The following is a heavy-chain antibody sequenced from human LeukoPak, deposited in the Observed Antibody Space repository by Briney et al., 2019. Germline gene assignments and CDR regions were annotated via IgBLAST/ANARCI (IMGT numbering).Heavy chain of an antibody. CDR2: ISGSGGST. Sequence: GGSLRLSCAATGFTFSSYAMSWVRQAPGKGLEWVSAISGSGGSTYYADSVKGRFTISRDNSKNTLYLQMNSLRAEDTAVYYCAKDLSYDSSGGFDYWGQGTLVTVSS. J-gene: IGHJ4*02. CDR3: AKDLSYDSSGGFDY. D-gene: IGHD3-22*01. CDR1: GFTFSSYA. V-gene: IGHV3-23*01.